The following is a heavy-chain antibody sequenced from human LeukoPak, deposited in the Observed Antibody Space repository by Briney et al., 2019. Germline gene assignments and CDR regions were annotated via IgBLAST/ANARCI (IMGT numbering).Heavy chain of an antibody. CDR2: ISHDGSNK. J-gene: IGHJ4*02. CDR3: AKDTTLLWFGESPDFDY. D-gene: IGHD3-10*01. CDR1: GFTFSTYV. Sequence: GGSLRLSCAASGFTFSTYVMHWVRQAPGKGLECVALISHDGSNKYYADSVKGRFTISRDNSKNTLYLQMNSLRAEDTAVYYCAKDTTLLWFGESPDFDYWGQGTLVTVSS. V-gene: IGHV3-30*04.